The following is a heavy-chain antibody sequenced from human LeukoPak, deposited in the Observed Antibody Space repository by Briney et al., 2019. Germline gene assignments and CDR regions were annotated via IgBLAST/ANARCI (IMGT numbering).Heavy chain of an antibody. CDR1: GGSISSYY. V-gene: IGHV4-59*08. CDR3: ARHGGVVRGQGSDAFDV. Sequence: PSETLSLTCTVSGGSISSYYWSWVRQPPGRGLEWIGYIFYSGSTKFNLSLKSRVSISLDTSKNQFSLILTSVTAADTAVYYCARHGGVVRGQGSDAFDVWGQGTMVTVSS. D-gene: IGHD3-10*01. CDR2: IFYSGST. J-gene: IGHJ3*01.